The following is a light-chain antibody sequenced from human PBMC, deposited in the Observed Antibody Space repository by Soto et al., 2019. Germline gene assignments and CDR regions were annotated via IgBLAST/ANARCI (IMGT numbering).Light chain of an antibody. Sequence: QSALTQPASVSGSPGQSITISCTGTSSDVGGYNYVSWYQQHPGKAPKLMIYGVSNWPSGVSNRFSGSKSGNTASLTISGLQAEDEADYYCTSFTTSTTPRVFGGGTKLTVL. V-gene: IGLV2-14*01. J-gene: IGLJ3*02. CDR1: SSDVGGYNY. CDR2: GVS. CDR3: TSFTTSTTPRV.